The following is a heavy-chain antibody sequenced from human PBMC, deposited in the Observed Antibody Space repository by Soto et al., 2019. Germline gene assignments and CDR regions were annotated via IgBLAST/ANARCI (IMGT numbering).Heavy chain of an antibody. D-gene: IGHD3-22*01. CDR3: AREQHGSSGSFDY. Sequence: QVQLVESGGGVVQPGRSLRLSCAASGFTFSNYGMHWVRQAPGKGLEWVAVVWYDASNKYYADSLKGRFTISRDNSKNALYLQMSSLRAEETAVYYCAREQHGSSGSFDYWGQGTLGTVSS. CDR2: VWYDASNK. J-gene: IGHJ4*01. CDR1: GFTFSNYG. V-gene: IGHV3-33*01.